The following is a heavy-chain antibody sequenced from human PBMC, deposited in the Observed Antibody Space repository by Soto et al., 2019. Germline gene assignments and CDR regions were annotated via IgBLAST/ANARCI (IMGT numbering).Heavy chain of an antibody. V-gene: IGHV4-39*01. CDR3: AIPLYAHWAFGI. Sequence: QLLESGPGLVKPSETLSLSCTVSGDSMTIRDFLWGWVRQSPGKGLEWIGGIYYSGSAYYNPSLGSRATLSVDTSRNQFFLSVTSVTAADTAVYYCAIPLYAHWAFGIWGQGKLVTVSS. CDR1: GDSMTIRDFL. J-gene: IGHJ3*02. CDR2: IYYSGSA. D-gene: IGHD2-2*01.